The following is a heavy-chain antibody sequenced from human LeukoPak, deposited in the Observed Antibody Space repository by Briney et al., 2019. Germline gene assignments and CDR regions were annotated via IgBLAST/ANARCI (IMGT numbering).Heavy chain of an antibody. CDR1: GFALSSYS. D-gene: IGHD1-26*01. Sequence: PGGSLRLSCAASGFALSSYSMNWVRQAPGTGLEWVSSIRRSTSSMYYADSVKGRFTISRDNAKNSLYLQMNSLRAEDTAVYYCARERPGYSGSSWGQGTLVTVSS. V-gene: IGHV3-21*01. CDR3: ARERPGYSGSS. J-gene: IGHJ5*02. CDR2: IRRSTSSM.